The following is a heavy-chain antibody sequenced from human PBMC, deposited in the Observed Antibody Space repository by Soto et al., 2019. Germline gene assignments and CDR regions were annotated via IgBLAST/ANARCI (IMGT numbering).Heavy chain of an antibody. CDR2: IYYSGST. Sequence: QVQLQESGPGLVKPSQTLSLTCTVSGGSISTGGYYWSWIRQHPGKSLEWIGHIYYSGSTYHNPSLKSRLIISVDTSKNQFSLKLSSVTAADTAVYYCARLYETTGYYDEGWFDPRGQGTLVTVYS. V-gene: IGHV4-31*03. J-gene: IGHJ5*02. D-gene: IGHD3-22*01. CDR1: GGSISTGGYY. CDR3: ARLYETTGYYDEGWFDP.